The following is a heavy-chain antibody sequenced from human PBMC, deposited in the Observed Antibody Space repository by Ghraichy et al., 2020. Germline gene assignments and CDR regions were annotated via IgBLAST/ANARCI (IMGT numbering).Heavy chain of an antibody. D-gene: IGHD2-15*01. CDR2: IYSGGST. J-gene: IGHJ4*02. CDR3: ARGGYCSGGSCYSVDY. Sequence: GGSLRLSCAASGFTVSSNYMSWVRQAPGKGLEWVSVIYSGGSTYYADSVKGRFTISRDNSKNTLYLQMNSLRAEDTAVYYCARGGYCSGGSCYSVDYWGQGTLVTVSS. CDR1: GFTVSSNY. V-gene: IGHV3-53*01.